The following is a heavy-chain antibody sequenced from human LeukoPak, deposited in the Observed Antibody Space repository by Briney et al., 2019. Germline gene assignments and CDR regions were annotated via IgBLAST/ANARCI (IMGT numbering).Heavy chain of an antibody. CDR1: GGTFSSYT. Sequence: SVTVSCKASGGTFSSYTISWVRQAPGQGLEWMGRIIPILGIANYAQKFQGRVTITADKSTSTAYMELSSLRSEDTAVYYCARGADFYYYGMDVWGQGTTVTVSS. V-gene: IGHV1-69*02. J-gene: IGHJ6*02. CDR3: ARGADFYYYGMDV. CDR2: IIPILGIA.